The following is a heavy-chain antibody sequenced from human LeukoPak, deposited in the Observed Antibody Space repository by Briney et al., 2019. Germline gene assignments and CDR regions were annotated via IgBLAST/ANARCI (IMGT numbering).Heavy chain of an antibody. V-gene: IGHV4-34*01. D-gene: IGHD4-11*01. J-gene: IGHJ6*02. CDR1: GGSFSGYY. Sequence: SETLSLTCAVYGGSFSGYYWSWIRQPPGKGLEWIGEINHSGSINYNPSLKSRVTISVDTSKNQFSLKLSSVTAADTAVYYCARELRVTTPNANGNYYYYGMDVWGQGTTVTVSS. CDR3: ARELRVTTPNANGNYYYYGMDV. CDR2: INHSGSI.